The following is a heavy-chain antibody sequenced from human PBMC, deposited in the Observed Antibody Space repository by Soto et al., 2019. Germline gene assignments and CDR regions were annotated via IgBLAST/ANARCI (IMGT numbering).Heavy chain of an antibody. J-gene: IGHJ4*02. CDR1: GFTFSDYA. CDR3: ASSPYSSRSYYFDF. V-gene: IGHV3-23*01. D-gene: IGHD3-22*01. CDR2: ISGSGGST. Sequence: GGSLRLSCAASGFTFSDYAMSWVRQAPGKGLEWVSAISGSGGSTYYADSVKGRFTISRDNSKNTLYLQMNGLRAEDTAVYYCASSPYSSRSYYFDFWGQGSLVTVSS.